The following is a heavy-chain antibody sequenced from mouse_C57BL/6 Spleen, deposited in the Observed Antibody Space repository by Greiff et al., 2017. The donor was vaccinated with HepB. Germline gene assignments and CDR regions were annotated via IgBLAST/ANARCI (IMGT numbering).Heavy chain of an antibody. CDR3: ARRGTGGYFDV. CDR1: GFTFSDYY. J-gene: IGHJ1*03. V-gene: IGHV5-12*01. D-gene: IGHD2-14*01. Sequence: EVQLVESGGGLVQPGGSLKLSCAASGFTFSDYYMYWVRQTPEKRLEWVAYISNGGGSTYYPDTVKGRFTISRDNAKHTLYLQMSRLKSEDTAMYYCARRGTGGYFDVWGTGTTVTVSS. CDR2: ISNGGGST.